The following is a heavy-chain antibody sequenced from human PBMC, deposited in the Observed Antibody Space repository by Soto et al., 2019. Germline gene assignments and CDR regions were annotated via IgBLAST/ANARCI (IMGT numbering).Heavy chain of an antibody. Sequence: PSETLSLTCAVYGRSFSGYYWSWIRQPPGKGLEWIGEINHSGSTNYNPSLKSRVTISVDTSKNQFSLKLSSVTAADTAVYYCARGGLEASPSIARHRYWGQGTLVTVSS. V-gene: IGHV4-34*01. CDR1: GRSFSGYY. D-gene: IGHD1-26*01. J-gene: IGHJ4*02. CDR3: ARGGLEASPSIARHRY. CDR2: INHSGST.